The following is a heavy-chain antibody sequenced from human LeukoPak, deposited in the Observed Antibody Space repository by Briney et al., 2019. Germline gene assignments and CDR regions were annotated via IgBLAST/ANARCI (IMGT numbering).Heavy chain of an antibody. J-gene: IGHJ4*02. CDR1: GYTFSDFY. CDR2: ITPKSGDT. D-gene: IGHD1-1*01. Sequence: GSVKVSCKASGYTFSDFYIHWVRQAPGQGLEYVGWITPKSGDTYSPQRVQGRVTMTRAASISTAYIELSSLRSDDTAVYFCATVRSADDRAWAYWGQGTLVTVSS. V-gene: IGHV1-2*02. CDR3: ATVRSADDRAWAY.